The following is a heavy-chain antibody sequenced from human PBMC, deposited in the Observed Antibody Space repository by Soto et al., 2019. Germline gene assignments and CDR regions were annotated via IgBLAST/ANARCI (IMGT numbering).Heavy chain of an antibody. J-gene: IGHJ1*01. CDR1: EGSIGNVGDY. Sequence: SQLMSHTRSVAEGSIGNVGDYWSRISQPPGKGLEWFGYIYYSGSTYYNPSRKSRVTISVDTSKNQFSLELSSVTSADTAVYYGTRDRFPYYFQPARQGTLVPVSS. CDR2: IYYSGST. CDR3: TRDRFPYYFQP. D-gene: IGHD3-10*01. V-gene: IGHV4-30-4*08.